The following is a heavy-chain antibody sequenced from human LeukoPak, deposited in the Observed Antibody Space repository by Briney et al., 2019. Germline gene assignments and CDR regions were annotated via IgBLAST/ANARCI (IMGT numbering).Heavy chain of an antibody. V-gene: IGHV1-18*01. D-gene: IGHD6-19*01. CDR1: GYTFTSYG. J-gene: IGHJ3*02. CDR2: ISAYNGNT. Sequence: ASVKVSCKASGYTFTSYGISWVRQAPGQGLEWMGWISAYNGNTNYAQKLQGRVTMTTDTSTSTAYMELRSLRSDDTAVYYCARDLKSGWYSASDAFDIWGQGTMVTVSS. CDR3: ARDLKSGWYSASDAFDI.